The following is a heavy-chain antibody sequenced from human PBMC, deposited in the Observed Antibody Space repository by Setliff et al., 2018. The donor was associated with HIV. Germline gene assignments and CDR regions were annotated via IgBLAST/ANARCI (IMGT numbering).Heavy chain of an antibody. Sequence: ASVKVSCKASGYTFSNHGISWVRQDPGQGLEWMGWINTNTGYPTYAQAFRGRFVFSLDTSVSTAYLEISSLEAEDTAVYFCARVRTSYNFWVGDVFDPWGQGTLVTAPQ. V-gene: IGHV7-4-1*02. D-gene: IGHD1-1*01. CDR2: INTNTGYP. CDR3: ARVRTSYNFWVGDVFDP. J-gene: IGHJ5*02. CDR1: GYTFSNHG.